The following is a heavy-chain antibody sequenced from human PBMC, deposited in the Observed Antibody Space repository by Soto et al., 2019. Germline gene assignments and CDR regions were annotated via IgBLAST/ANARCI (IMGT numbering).Heavy chain of an antibody. D-gene: IGHD3-16*02. CDR3: ARELYYDYVSGSYRPNSPFDY. J-gene: IGHJ4*02. V-gene: IGHV1-46*01. CDR2: INPSGGST. CDR1: GYTFTSYY. Sequence: GASVKVSCKASGYTFTSYYMHWVRQAPGQGLEWMGIINPSGGSTSYAQKFQGRVTMTRDTSTSTVYMELSSLRSEDTAVYYCARELYYDYVSGSYRPNSPFDYWGQGTLVTVSS.